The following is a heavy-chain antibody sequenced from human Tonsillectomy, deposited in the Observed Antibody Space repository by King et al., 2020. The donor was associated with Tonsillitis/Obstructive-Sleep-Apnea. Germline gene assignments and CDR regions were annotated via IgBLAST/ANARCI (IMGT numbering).Heavy chain of an antibody. CDR2: IFYSGST. Sequence: VQLQESGPGLVKPSETLSLTCTVSGGSISSYYWSWIRQPPGKGLEWIGYIFYSGSTNYNPSLKSRVTISVDTSKNQFSLKLSSMTAADTAVYYCARDHCSSTSCYGNYYYMDVWGKGTTVTVSS. CDR3: ARDHCSSTSCYGNYYYMDV. J-gene: IGHJ6*03. CDR1: GGSISSYY. D-gene: IGHD2-2*01. V-gene: IGHV4-59*01.